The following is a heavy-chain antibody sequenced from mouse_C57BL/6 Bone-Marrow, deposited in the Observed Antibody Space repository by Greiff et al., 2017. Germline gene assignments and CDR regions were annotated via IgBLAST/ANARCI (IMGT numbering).Heavy chain of an antibody. V-gene: IGHV1-42*01. D-gene: IGHD2-2*01. CDR2: INPSTGGT. Sequence: VQLQQSGPELVKPGASVKISCKASGYSFTGYYMNWVKQSPEKSLEWIGEINPSTGGTTYNQKFKAKATLTVDESSSTAYMQLKSLTSEDSAVYYCARGIYYGYAWFAYWGQGTLVTVSA. CDR1: GYSFTGYY. CDR3: ARGIYYGYAWFAY. J-gene: IGHJ3*01.